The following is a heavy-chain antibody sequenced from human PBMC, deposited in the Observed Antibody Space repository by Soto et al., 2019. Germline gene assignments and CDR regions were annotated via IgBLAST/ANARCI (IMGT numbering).Heavy chain of an antibody. Sequence: QVQLVQSGAEVKKPGSSVKVSCKASGGTFSSYAISWVRQAPGQGLEWMGGIIPIFGTANYAQKFQGRVTITADESTSTAYMELSSLRSEDTAVYHCARERGLWDSSGYYRFDPWGQGTLVTVSS. V-gene: IGHV1-69*01. J-gene: IGHJ5*02. CDR2: IIPIFGTA. CDR3: ARERGLWDSSGYYRFDP. D-gene: IGHD3-22*01. CDR1: GGTFSSYA.